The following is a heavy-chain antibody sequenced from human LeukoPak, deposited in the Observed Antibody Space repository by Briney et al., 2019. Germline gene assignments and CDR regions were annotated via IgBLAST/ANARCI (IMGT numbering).Heavy chain of an antibody. CDR2: VSWNSGTI. Sequence: GGSLRLSCAASGFTFDDYAMHWVRQAPGKGLEWVSGVSWNSGTIGYADSVKGRFTISRDNAKNSLYLQMNSLRAEDTALYYCARRYSSGSNWFDPWGQGTLVTVSS. J-gene: IGHJ5*02. CDR1: GFTFDDYA. V-gene: IGHV3-9*01. CDR3: ARRYSSGSNWFDP. D-gene: IGHD6-19*01.